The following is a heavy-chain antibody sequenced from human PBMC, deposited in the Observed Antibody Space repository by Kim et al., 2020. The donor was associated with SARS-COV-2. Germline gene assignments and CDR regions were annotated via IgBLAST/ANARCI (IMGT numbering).Heavy chain of an antibody. D-gene: IGHD3-10*01. Sequence: SETLSLTCTVSGGSISSYYWSWIRQPAGKGLEWIGRIYTSGSTNYNPSLKSRVTMSVDTSKNQFSLKLSSVTAADTAVYYCARVVEVLLWFGDHGMDVWGQGTTVTVSS. CDR2: IYTSGST. CDR1: GGSISSYY. V-gene: IGHV4-4*07. J-gene: IGHJ6*02. CDR3: ARVVEVLLWFGDHGMDV.